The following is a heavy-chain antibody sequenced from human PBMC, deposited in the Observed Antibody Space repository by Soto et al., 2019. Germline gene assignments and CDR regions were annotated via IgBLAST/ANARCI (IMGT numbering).Heavy chain of an antibody. CDR2: INTDNGDA. V-gene: IGHV1-3*04. J-gene: IGHJ4*03. Sequence: ASVKVSCKASGYTFTSYSIHWVRQAPGQGLEWIGWINTDNGDAKYSQKFQGRVTVTRDTSATTAYMEVSSLRAEDTAVYYCARGQGYVGYWGLGTLVTVSS. CDR3: ARGQGYVGY. CDR1: GYTFTSYS.